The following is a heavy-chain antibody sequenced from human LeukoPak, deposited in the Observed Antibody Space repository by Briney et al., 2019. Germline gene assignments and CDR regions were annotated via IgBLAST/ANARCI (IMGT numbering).Heavy chain of an antibody. J-gene: IGHJ1*01. CDR3: AKDRRWGLAAAGPNIAEYFQH. V-gene: IGHV3-23*01. CDR2: ISGSGGST. CDR1: GFSFSSYA. Sequence: HPGGCLRLSCAASGFSFSSYAMNWVRQAPGKGLEWVSAISGSGGSTYYADSVKGRFTISRDNSKNTLYVQMNSLRAEDTAVYYCAKDRRWGLAAAGPNIAEYFQHWGQGTLVTVSS. D-gene: IGHD6-13*01.